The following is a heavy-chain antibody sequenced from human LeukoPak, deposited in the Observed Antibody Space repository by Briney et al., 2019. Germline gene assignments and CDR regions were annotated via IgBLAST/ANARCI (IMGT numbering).Heavy chain of an antibody. CDR2: INSDGSST. CDR1: GFTFTSYW. J-gene: IGHJ4*02. Sequence: PGGSLRLSCAASGFTFTSYWMHWVRQAPGKGLVWVSRINSDGSSTSYADSVKGRFTISRDNAKNSLYLQMDSLRAEDTAVYYCAAAGSWYYNYWGQGTLVTASS. D-gene: IGHD6-13*01. V-gene: IGHV3-74*01. CDR3: AAAGSWYYNY.